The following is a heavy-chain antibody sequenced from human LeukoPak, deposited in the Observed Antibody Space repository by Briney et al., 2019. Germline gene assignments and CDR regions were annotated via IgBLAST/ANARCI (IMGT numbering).Heavy chain of an antibody. CDR2: ISAYNGNT. V-gene: IGHV1-18*01. CDR1: GYTFTSYG. Sequence: ASVKVSCKASGYTFTSYGISWVRQAPGQGLEWMGWISAYNGNTNYAQKLQGRVTITTDTSTSTAYMELRSLRSDDTAVYYCARDYYDSSGYAENWFDPWGQGTLVTVSS. D-gene: IGHD3-22*01. J-gene: IGHJ5*02. CDR3: ARDYYDSSGYAENWFDP.